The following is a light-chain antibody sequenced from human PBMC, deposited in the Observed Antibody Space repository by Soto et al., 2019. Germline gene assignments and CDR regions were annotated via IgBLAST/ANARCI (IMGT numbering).Light chain of an antibody. CDR1: SSDVGGHSS. CDR3: SSYTDSSTVV. Sequence: QSALTQPASVSGSPGQSITISCTGTSSDVGGHSSVSWYQQHPGKAPKFMIYDVRHRPSGVSDRFSGSKSGNTASLTISGLRPEDEADYYCSSYTDSSTVVFGGGTKLTVL. V-gene: IGLV2-14*03. J-gene: IGLJ2*01. CDR2: DVR.